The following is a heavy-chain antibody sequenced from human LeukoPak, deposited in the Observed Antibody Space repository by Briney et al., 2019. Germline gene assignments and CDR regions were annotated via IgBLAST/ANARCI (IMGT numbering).Heavy chain of an antibody. D-gene: IGHD2-2*01. J-gene: IGHJ4*02. CDR1: GFTFSNAW. CDR2: IKSKTDGGTT. V-gene: IGHV3-15*01. CDR3: TTDEHYCSSTSCRDY. Sequence: TGGSLRLSCAASGFTFSNAWMSWVRQAPGKGLEWVGRIKSKTDGGTTDYAAPVKGRFTISRDDSKNTLYLQMNSLKTEDTAVYYCTTDEHYCSSTSCRDYWGQGTLVTVSS.